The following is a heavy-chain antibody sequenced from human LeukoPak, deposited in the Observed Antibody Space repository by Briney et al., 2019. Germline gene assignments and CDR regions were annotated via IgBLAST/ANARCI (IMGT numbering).Heavy chain of an antibody. CDR2: VNGNGRST. CDR3: VRSFRIPYCSGNSCYPTDFDF. J-gene: IGHJ4*02. Sequence: PGGSLRLSCATSGFSVSSYWQHWVRQSPAKGLVWVSRVNGNGRSTSYADSVKGRFTISRDNAKNTLYLHMTSLRVEDSAVYYCVRSFRIPYCSGNSCYPTDFDFWGQGTLVTVSS. D-gene: IGHD2-15*01. CDR1: GFSVSSYW. V-gene: IGHV3-74*01.